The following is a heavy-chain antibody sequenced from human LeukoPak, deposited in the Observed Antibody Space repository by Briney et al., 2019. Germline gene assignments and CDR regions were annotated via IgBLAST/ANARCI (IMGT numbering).Heavy chain of an antibody. Sequence: GGSLRLSCAASGFTFSDYYMSWIRQAPGKGLEWVSYISSSGSTIYYADSVKGRFTISRDNAKNSLYLQMNSLRAEDTAVYYCARSGGYFGYSSSWRPGYYYMDVWGKGTTVTVSS. CDR2: ISSSGSTI. CDR3: ARSGGYFGYSSSWRPGYYYMDV. J-gene: IGHJ6*03. CDR1: GFTFSDYY. V-gene: IGHV3-11*04. D-gene: IGHD6-13*01.